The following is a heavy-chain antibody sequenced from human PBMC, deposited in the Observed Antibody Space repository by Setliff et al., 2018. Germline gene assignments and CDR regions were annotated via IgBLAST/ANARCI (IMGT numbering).Heavy chain of an antibody. CDR1: GLTFGDYA. Sequence: GESLKISCTASGLTFGDYAMSWVRQAPGKGLEWVGFIRSKAYGGTTEYAASVKGRFTISRDDSKSIAYLQMNSLKTEDTAVYYCTRVGRQLVYYYYGMDVWGQGTTVTVSS. J-gene: IGHJ6*02. CDR3: TRVGRQLVYYYYGMDV. D-gene: IGHD6-13*01. V-gene: IGHV3-49*04. CDR2: IRSKAYGGTT.